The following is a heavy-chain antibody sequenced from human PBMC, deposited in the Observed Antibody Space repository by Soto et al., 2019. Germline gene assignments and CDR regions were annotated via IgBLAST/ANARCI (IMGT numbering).Heavy chain of an antibody. CDR1: GFTFSSYA. J-gene: IGHJ3*02. D-gene: IGHD3-10*01. CDR2: ISYDGSNK. V-gene: IGHV3-30-3*01. Sequence: QVQLVESGGGVVQPGRSLRLSCAASGFTFSSYAMHWVRQAPGKGLEWVAVISYDGSNKYYADSVKGRFTISRDNSKNTLYVQMNSLRAEDTAVYHCAVYGWGPPDAFDIWGQWTMVTVSS. CDR3: AVYGWGPPDAFDI.